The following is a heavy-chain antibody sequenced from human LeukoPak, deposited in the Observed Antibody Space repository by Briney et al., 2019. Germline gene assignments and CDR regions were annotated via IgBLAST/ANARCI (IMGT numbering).Heavy chain of an antibody. Sequence: GGSLRLSCAASGFTFSSYGMHWVRQAPGKGLEWVAFIRYDGSNKYYADSVKGRFTISRDNSKNTLYLQMNSLRAEDTAVYYCASRQKSNWDYYGDYVPSPPDYWGQGTLVTVSS. CDR1: GFTFSSYG. J-gene: IGHJ4*02. CDR3: ASRQKSNWDYYGDYVPSPPDY. V-gene: IGHV3-30*02. D-gene: IGHD4-17*01. CDR2: IRYDGSNK.